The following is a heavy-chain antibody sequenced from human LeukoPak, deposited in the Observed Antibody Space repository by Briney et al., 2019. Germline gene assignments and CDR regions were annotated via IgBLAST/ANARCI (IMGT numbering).Heavy chain of an antibody. Sequence: VASVKVSCKASGGTFSSYAISWVRQAPGQGLEWMGGITPIFGTANYAQKFQGRVTITTDESTCTAYMELSSLRSEDTAVYYCARDGSNPFDYWGQGTLVTVSS. CDR2: ITPIFGTA. CDR1: GGTFSSYA. D-gene: IGHD1-26*01. J-gene: IGHJ4*02. V-gene: IGHV1-69*05. CDR3: ARDGSNPFDY.